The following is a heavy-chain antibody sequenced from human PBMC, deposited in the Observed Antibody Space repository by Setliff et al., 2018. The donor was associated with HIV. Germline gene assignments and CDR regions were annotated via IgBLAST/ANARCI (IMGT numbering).Heavy chain of an antibody. CDR2: ISSSGST. CDR3: ARDPHYFDTSGHYSWFYFDY. V-gene: IGHV4-39*07. D-gene: IGHD3-22*01. Sequence: SETLSLTCTVSGGSMTSSNYYWGWIRQSPGRGLEWIGSISSSGSTTYHPSLRSRVTVSAATSKNQFSLKLTSVTAADTAVYFCARDPHYFDTSGHYSWFYFDYWGQGTLVTRLL. CDR1: GGSMTSSNYY. J-gene: IGHJ4*02.